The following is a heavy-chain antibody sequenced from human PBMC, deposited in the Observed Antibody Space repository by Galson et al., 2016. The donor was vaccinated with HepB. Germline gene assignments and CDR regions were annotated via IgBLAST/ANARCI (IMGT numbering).Heavy chain of an antibody. Sequence: SLRLSCAGSGLISTSNYMNWVRQAPGKGLEWVSVLYGSGSAYYADSVQGRFTISSHSSKNTLYLQMNSLRVEDTAISYCARGRFGEPDRWGQGVLVTVSS. D-gene: IGHD3-10*01. J-gene: IGHJ5*02. CDR2: LYGSGSA. CDR1: GLISTSNY. CDR3: ARGRFGEPDR. V-gene: IGHV3-53*01.